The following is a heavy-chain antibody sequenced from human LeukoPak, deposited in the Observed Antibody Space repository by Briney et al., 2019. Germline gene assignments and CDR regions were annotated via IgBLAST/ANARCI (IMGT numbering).Heavy chain of an antibody. CDR2: ISSSSSYI. J-gene: IGHJ6*03. CDR3: ASFPPDYYYYMDV. Sequence: GGSLRLSCAASGFTFSSYSMNWVRQAPGKGLEWVSSISSSSSYIYYADSVKGRFTISRDNAKNSLYLQMNSLRAEDTAVYYCASFPPDYYYYMDVWGKGTTVTVSS. CDR1: GFTFSSYS. V-gene: IGHV3-21*01.